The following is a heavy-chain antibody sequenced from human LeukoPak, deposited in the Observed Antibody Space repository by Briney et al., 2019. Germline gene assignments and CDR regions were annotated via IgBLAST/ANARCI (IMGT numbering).Heavy chain of an antibody. J-gene: IGHJ4*02. CDR2: INPNSGGT. D-gene: IGHD1-20*01. Sequence: ASVKVSCKASGYTFTGYYMHWVRQAPGQGLEWMGWINPNSGGTNYAQKFQGRVTMTRDTSISTAYMELSRLRSDDTAVYYCARVRRITGGTGPPYFDYWGQGTLVTVSS. CDR1: GYTFTGYY. CDR3: ARVRRITGGTGPPYFDY. V-gene: IGHV1-2*02.